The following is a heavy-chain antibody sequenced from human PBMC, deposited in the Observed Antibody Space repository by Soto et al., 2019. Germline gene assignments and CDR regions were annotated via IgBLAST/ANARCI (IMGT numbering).Heavy chain of an antibody. D-gene: IGHD3-10*01. CDR3: ARWGGSGSRYFDY. CDR2: ISSGGST. Sequence: EVQLVESGGGLVQPGGSLRLSCAASGFTVSSNYMSWVRQAPGKGLEWVSAISSGGSTYYEDSVKGRCTISRDNSKNTLYLQMNSLRAEDTAVYYCARWGGSGSRYFDYWGQGTLVTVSS. V-gene: IGHV3-66*01. J-gene: IGHJ4*02. CDR1: GFTVSSNY.